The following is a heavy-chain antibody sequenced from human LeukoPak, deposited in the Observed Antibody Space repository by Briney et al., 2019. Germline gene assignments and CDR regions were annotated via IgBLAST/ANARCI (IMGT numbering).Heavy chain of an antibody. V-gene: IGHV1-18*01. CDR1: GYIFTSYS. J-gene: IGHJ6*02. CDR2: ISAYNDNT. Sequence: ASVKVSCKASGYIFTSYSIIWVRQAPGQGLEWMGWISAYNDNTNYAQKLQGRVTMTTDTSTSTAYMELRSLRSDDTAVYYCARDYYDSSGYLYYYGMDVWGQGTTVTVSS. CDR3: ARDYYDSSGYLYYYGMDV. D-gene: IGHD3-22*01.